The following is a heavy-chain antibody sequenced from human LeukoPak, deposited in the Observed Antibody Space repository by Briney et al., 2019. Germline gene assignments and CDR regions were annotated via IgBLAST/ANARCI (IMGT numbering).Heavy chain of an antibody. CDR3: AKDYCSSTSCYPGVFQH. CDR2: ISGSGGST. V-gene: IGHV3-23*01. D-gene: IGHD2-2*01. CDR1: GFTFSSYA. J-gene: IGHJ1*01. Sequence: GGSLRLSCAASGFTFSSYAMSWVRQAPGKGLEWVSAISGSGGSTYYADSVKGRFTISRDNSKNTLYLQMNSLRAEDTAVYYCAKDYCSSTSCYPGVFQHWGQDTLVTVSS.